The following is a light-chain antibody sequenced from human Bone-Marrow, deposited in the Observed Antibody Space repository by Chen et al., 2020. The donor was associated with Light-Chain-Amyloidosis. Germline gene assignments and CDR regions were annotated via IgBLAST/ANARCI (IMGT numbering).Light chain of an antibody. Sequence: SALTQPASVSGSPGQSLTISCTGTSSDVGGYNFVSWYQQHPGKDPKLMIYDVSNRPSGVSNRFSGSKSGNTASLTISGLQAEDEADYYCSSYTSSSTLEFGGGTKLTVL. CDR3: SSYTSSSTLE. J-gene: IGLJ3*02. CDR1: SSDVGGYNF. CDR2: DVS. V-gene: IGLV2-14*01.